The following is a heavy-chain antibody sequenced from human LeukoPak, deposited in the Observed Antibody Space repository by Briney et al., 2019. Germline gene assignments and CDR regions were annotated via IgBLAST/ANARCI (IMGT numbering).Heavy chain of an antibody. CDR2: ISDTADST. J-gene: IGHJ4*02. CDR1: GFTFCSYA. V-gene: IGHV3-23*01. Sequence: GGSLRLSCAASGFTFCSYAMTWVRQPPGKGLEWVSVISDTADSTYYADSVKGRFTISRDNSKNTLYLQMSTLRDEDTAVYYCAKGSGGGFYYPLDYWGQGTLVTVSS. D-gene: IGHD2-15*01. CDR3: AKGSGGGFYYPLDY.